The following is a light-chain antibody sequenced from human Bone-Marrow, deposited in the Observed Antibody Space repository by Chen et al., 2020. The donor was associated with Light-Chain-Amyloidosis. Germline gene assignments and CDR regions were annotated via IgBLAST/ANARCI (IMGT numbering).Light chain of an antibody. Sequence: SYELTQPPSVSVSPGQTARITSSGDDLPTNYAYWSQQKPVQAPVLVIHRDTERPSGISERISGSSSGTTATLTISGVQAEDEADYHCQSADSSGTYEVIFGGGTKLTVL. CDR2: RDT. V-gene: IGLV3-25*03. CDR1: DLPTNY. CDR3: QSADSSGTYEVI. J-gene: IGLJ2*01.